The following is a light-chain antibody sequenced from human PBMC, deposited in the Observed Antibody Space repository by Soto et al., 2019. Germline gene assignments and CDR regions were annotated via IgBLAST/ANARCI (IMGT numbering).Light chain of an antibody. J-gene: IGKJ5*01. V-gene: IGKV3-20*01. CDR3: QQYGSSPT. CDR2: GAS. Sequence: IELTQSPGTLSLSPGERATLSCRASQSVSSSYLAWYQQKPGQAPRLLIYGASSRATGIPDRFSGSGSGTDFTLTISRLEPEDFAVYYCQQYGSSPTFGQGTRLEIK. CDR1: QSVSSSY.